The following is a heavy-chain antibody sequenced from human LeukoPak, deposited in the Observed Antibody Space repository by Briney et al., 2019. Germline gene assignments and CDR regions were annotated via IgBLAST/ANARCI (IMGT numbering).Heavy chain of an antibody. Sequence: ASVKVSCKPSGYSFPRNGISWVRQAPGQGLEWVGWISANSGNTNYAQKFQDRVTLTTDTSTSTAYMELRSLRSDDTAVYYCARDVNYAFDYWGQGTLVTVSS. J-gene: IGHJ4*02. CDR1: GYSFPRNG. CDR3: ARDVNYAFDY. D-gene: IGHD2-2*01. V-gene: IGHV1-18*01. CDR2: ISANSGNT.